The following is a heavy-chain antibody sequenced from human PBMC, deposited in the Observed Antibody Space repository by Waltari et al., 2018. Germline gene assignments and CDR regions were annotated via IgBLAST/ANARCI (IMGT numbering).Heavy chain of an antibody. CDR1: GGSISSSNW. V-gene: IGHV4-4*02. CDR2: IYHSGST. J-gene: IGHJ1*01. Sequence: QVQLQESGPGLVKPSGTLSLTCAVSGGSISSSNWWSWVRQPPGKGLEWIGEIYHSGSTNYNPSLKSGVTISEDKSKNQVSRKLGAGTGADTGGYYWARAPPGAQYVQHWGQGTLVTVSS. D-gene: IGHD3-10*01. CDR3: ARAPPGAQYVQH.